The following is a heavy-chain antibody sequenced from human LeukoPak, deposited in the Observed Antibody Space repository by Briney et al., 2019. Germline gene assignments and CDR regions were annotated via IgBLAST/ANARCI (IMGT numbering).Heavy chain of an antibody. V-gene: IGHV1-18*01. D-gene: IGHD3-3*01. CDR2: ISAYNGNT. CDR1: GYTFTSYG. Sequence: ASVKVSCKASGYTFTSYGISWVRQAPGQGLEWMGWISAYNGNTNYAQKLQGRVTMTTDTSTSTAYMELRSLRSDDTAVYYCARVSAGSYYDFSSGYLWNPHYYYYMDVWGKGTTVTVSS. J-gene: IGHJ6*03. CDR3: ARVSAGSYYDFSSGYLWNPHYYYYMDV.